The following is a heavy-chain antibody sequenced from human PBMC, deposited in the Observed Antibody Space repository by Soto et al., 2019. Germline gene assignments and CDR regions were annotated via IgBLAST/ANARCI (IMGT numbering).Heavy chain of an antibody. D-gene: IGHD3-10*01. Sequence: PSETLSLTCTVPGRSISSYYWSWIRQPPGKGLEWIGYIYYSGSTNYNPSLKSRVTISVDTSKNQFSLKLSSVTAADTAVYYCARHVLLWFGEVPSYYYYGMDVWGQGTTVT. V-gene: IGHV4-59*08. J-gene: IGHJ6*02. CDR3: ARHVLLWFGEVPSYYYYGMDV. CDR2: IYYSGST. CDR1: GRSISSYY.